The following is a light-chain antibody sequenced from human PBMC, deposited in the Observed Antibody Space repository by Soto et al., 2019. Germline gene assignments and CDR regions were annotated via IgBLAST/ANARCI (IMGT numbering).Light chain of an antibody. CDR3: QQYVTSVVT. Sequence: EIVLTQSPGTLSLSPGERATLSCRASQSVSSNFLAVYQQKPGQAPRILIDGAFSRATGIPDRFSGSGSRTVFTFTIDRLEAEYCAVYYCQQYVTSVVTFGGGPKVEIK. CDR2: GAF. J-gene: IGKJ4*01. V-gene: IGKV3-20*01. CDR1: QSVSSNF.